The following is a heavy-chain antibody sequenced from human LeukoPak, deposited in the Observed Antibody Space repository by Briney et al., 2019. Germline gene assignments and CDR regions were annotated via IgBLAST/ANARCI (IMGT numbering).Heavy chain of an antibody. V-gene: IGHV3-21*01. D-gene: IGHD3-16*02. J-gene: IGHJ4*02. CDR2: ISSSSSYI. CDR3: AKDLNDYVWGSYRYPPHFDY. Sequence: GGSLRLSCAASGFTFSSYSMNWVRRAPGKGLEWVSSISSSSSYIYYADSVKGRFTISRDNAKNSLYLQMNSLRAEDTAVYYCAKDLNDYVWGSYRYPPHFDYWGQGTLVTVSS. CDR1: GFTFSSYS.